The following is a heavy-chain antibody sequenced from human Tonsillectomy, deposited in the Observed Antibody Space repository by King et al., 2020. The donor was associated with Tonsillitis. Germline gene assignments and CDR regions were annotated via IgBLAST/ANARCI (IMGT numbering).Heavy chain of an antibody. CDR1: GFSLSTSGVG. D-gene: IGHD4-23*01. Sequence: TLKESGPTLVKPTQTLTLTCTFSGFSLSTSGVGVGWIRQPPGKALEWLALIYWNDDKRYSPSLKSRLTITKETSKNQVVLTMTNMDPVDTATYYCAQRGGNGGIYLGFDYWGQGTLVTVSS. J-gene: IGHJ4*02. CDR3: AQRGGNGGIYLGFDY. CDR2: IYWNDDK. V-gene: IGHV2-5*01.